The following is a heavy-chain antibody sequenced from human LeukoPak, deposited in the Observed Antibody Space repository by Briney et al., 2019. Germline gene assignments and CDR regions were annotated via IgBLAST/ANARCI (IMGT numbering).Heavy chain of an antibody. J-gene: IGHJ6*03. CDR3: AKAGYYYGSGSYSNYYMDV. D-gene: IGHD3-10*01. V-gene: IGHV3-23*01. CDR2: ISGSGAST. CDR1: GFTFSSYA. Sequence: GGSLRLSCAASGFTFSSYAMSWVRQAPGKGLEWVSGISGSGASTYYADSVKGRFTISRDNSRNTLYLQMNSLRAEDTAVYYCAKAGYYYGSGSYSNYYMDVWGKGTTVTVSS.